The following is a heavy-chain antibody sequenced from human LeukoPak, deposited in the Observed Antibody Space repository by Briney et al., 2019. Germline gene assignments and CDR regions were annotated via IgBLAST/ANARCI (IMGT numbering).Heavy chain of an antibody. J-gene: IGHJ4*02. V-gene: IGHV3-23*01. CDR3: AKDRRPYSAYVRGLDF. D-gene: IGHD5-12*01. CDR1: GFTFSSYG. Sequence: GGSLRLSCAASGFTFSSYGMSWVRQAPGKGLEWVSAISGSGGSTYYADSVKGRFTISRGNSKNTLYLQMNSLRAEDTAVYYCAKDRRPYSAYVRGLDFWGQGTLVTISS. CDR2: ISGSGGST.